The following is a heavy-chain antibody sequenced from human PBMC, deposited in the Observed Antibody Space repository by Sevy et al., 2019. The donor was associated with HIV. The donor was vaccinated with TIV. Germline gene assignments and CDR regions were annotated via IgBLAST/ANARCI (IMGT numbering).Heavy chain of an antibody. CDR3: TTSMIRGVIIGYYGMDV. Sequence: GGSLRLSCAASGFTFSGSAMHWVRQASGKGLEWVGRIRSKTYSYATAYAASVTGRFTISRDDSKNTTYLQMNSLKTEDTAVYYCTTSMIRGVIIGYYGMDVWGQWTTVTVSS. D-gene: IGHD3-10*01. V-gene: IGHV3-73*01. J-gene: IGHJ6*02. CDR1: GFTFSGSA. CDR2: IRSKTYSYAT.